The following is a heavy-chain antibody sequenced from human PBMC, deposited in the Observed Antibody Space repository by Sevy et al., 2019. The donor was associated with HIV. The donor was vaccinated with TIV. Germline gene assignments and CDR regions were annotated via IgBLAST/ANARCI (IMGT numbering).Heavy chain of an antibody. J-gene: IGHJ4*02. D-gene: IGHD4-17*01. Sequence: GGSLRLSCAASGFTFSSYSMNWVRRAPGKGLEWLSYISSSSRTIYYADSVKGRFTISRDNAKNSLYLQMTGLRVEDTALYYCARDRYGDYDFDYWGQGTLVTVSS. CDR2: ISSSSRTI. CDR3: ARDRYGDYDFDY. CDR1: GFTFSSYS. V-gene: IGHV3-48*04.